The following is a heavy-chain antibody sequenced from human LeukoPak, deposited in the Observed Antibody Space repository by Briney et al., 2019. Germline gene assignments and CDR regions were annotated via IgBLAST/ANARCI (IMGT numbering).Heavy chain of an antibody. J-gene: IGHJ6*03. CDR2: IYYSGST. CDR1: GGSISSGDYY. V-gene: IGHV4-30-4*08. D-gene: IGHD3-10*01. CDR3: ARSYGSGSYYNVGYYYYMDV. Sequence: SGTLSLTCTVSGGSISSGDYYWSWIRQPPGKGLEWIGYIYYSGSTYYNPSLKSRVTISVDTSKNQFSLKLSSVTAADTAVYYCARSYGSGSYYNVGYYYYMDVWGKGTTVTVSS.